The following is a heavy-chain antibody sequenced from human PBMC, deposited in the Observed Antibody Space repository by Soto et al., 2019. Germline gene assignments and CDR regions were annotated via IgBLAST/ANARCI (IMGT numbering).Heavy chain of an antibody. CDR1: GYIFSDYG. Sequence: QVQVMQSGAEVKKPGDSVKVSCKTSGYIFSDYGINWVRQASGQGLEWMGWISGYSGNANLAQKFQGRVTMTTDKSTRTAYMELRRLRSDDTAVYYCAKRTSGTTWGESDYWGQGTLVTVSS. CDR3: AKRTSGTTWGESDY. V-gene: IGHV1-18*04. D-gene: IGHD4-17*01. CDR2: ISGYSGNA. J-gene: IGHJ4*02.